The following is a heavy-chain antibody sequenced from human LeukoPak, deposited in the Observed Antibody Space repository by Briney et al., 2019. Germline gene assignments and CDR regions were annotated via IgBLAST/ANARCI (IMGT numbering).Heavy chain of an antibody. D-gene: IGHD4-17*01. J-gene: IGHJ2*01. Sequence: PGGSLRLSCAPSGFTFDDYGMSWVRQAPGKGLEWVTGITWNGASTGFADTVKGRFTTSRDNAKNSLYLGMSSLRAEDTALYYCAREYGDYASYIDLWGRGTLVTVSS. CDR3: AREYGDYASYIDL. CDR1: GFTFDDYG. CDR2: ITWNGAST. V-gene: IGHV3-20*04.